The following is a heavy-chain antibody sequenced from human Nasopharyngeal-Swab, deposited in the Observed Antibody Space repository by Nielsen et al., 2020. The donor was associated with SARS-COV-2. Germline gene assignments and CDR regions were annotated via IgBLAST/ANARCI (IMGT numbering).Heavy chain of an antibody. CDR3: VKVPYGSGSYPSYYFDY. CDR2: ISSNGGST. D-gene: IGHD3-10*01. V-gene: IGHV3-64D*06. Sequence: WIRQPPGKGLEYVSAISSNGGSTYYADSVKGRFTISRDNSKNTLYLQMSSLRAKDTAVYYCVKVPYGSGSYPSYYFDYWGQGTLVTVSS. J-gene: IGHJ4*02.